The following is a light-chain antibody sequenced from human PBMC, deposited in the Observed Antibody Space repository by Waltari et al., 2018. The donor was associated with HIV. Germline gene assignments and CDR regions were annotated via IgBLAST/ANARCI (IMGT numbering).Light chain of an antibody. J-gene: IGLJ7*01. CDR2: EDN. V-gene: IGLV3-10*01. CDR3: YSTDDSGNPLAV. CDR1: AFPRKY. Sequence: SSELTQPPSVSVSPGQPARIPCSGAAFPRKYAFWYQQKSGQAPVLVIDEDNRRPAGIPERFSGSSSGTRATLTISGAQVEDEGDYYCYSTDDSGNPLAVFGGGTQLTVL.